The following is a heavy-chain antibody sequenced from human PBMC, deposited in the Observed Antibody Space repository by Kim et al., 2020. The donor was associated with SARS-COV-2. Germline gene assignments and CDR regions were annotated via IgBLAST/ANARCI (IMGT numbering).Heavy chain of an antibody. Sequence: SETLSLTCTVSGGSISSGSYYWSWIRQPAGKGLEWIGRIYTSGSTNYNPSLKSRVTISVDTSKNQFSLKLSSVTAADTAVYYCARGQRAVRSSSEYNWFDPWGQGTLVTVSS. CDR2: IYTSGST. CDR3: ARGQRAVRSSSEYNWFDP. D-gene: IGHD2-15*01. J-gene: IGHJ5*02. V-gene: IGHV4-61*02. CDR1: GGSISSGSYY.